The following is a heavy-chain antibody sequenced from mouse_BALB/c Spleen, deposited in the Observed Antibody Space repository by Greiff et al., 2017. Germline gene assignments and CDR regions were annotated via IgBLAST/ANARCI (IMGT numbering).Heavy chain of an antibody. CDR2: ISDGGSYT. CDR3: ARDPRGDGAMDY. Sequence: EVKLQESGGGLVKPGGSLKLSCAASGFTFSDYYMYWVRQTPEKRLEWVATISDGGSYTYYPDSVKGRFTISRDNAKNNLYLQMSSLKSEDTAMYYCARDPRGDGAMDYWGQGTTVTVSS. V-gene: IGHV5-4*02. D-gene: IGHD3-3*01. CDR1: GFTFSDYY. J-gene: IGHJ4*01.